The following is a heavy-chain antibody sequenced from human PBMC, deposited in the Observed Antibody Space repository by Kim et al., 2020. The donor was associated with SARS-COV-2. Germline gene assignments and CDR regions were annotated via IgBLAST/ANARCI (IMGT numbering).Heavy chain of an antibody. J-gene: IGHJ5*02. D-gene: IGHD3-9*01. CDR3: ARHYDILTGHLNWFDP. CDR1: GASISNYY. CDR2: IYYSGST. V-gene: IGHV4-59*08. Sequence: SETLSLTCTVSGASISNYYLSWIRQPPGKGLEWIGYIYYSGSTNYNPSLKSRVTISVDTSKNQISLRLSSVTAADTAVYYCARHYDILTGHLNWFDPWGQGTLVTVSS.